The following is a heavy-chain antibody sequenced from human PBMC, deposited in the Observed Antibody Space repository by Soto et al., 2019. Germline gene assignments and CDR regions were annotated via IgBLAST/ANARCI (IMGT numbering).Heavy chain of an antibody. J-gene: IGHJ6*02. V-gene: IGHV3-13*01. CDR3: ARASVGYCSGGSCPGYYYYYYGMDV. Sequence: GGSLRLSXAASGFTFSSYDMHWVRQATGKGLEWVSAIGTAGDTYYPGSVKGRFTISRENAKNSLYLQMNSLRAGDTAVYYCARASVGYCSGGSCPGYYYYYYGMDVWGQGTTVTVS. CDR2: IGTAGDT. D-gene: IGHD2-15*01. CDR1: GFTFSSYD.